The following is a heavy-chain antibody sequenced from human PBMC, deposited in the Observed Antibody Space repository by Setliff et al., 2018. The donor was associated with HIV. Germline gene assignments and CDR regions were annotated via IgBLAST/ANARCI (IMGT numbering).Heavy chain of an antibody. D-gene: IGHD1-26*01. CDR3: ARGSSTVYNYYMDV. CDR1: GGSISSDAYY. CDR2: IYYSGRT. V-gene: IGHV4-31*11. J-gene: IGHJ6*03. Sequence: SETLSLTCAVSGGSISSDAYYWSWIRQGPGKGLEWIGYIYYSGRTYYNPSLKSRITISVDSSKNQFSLKLSSVTAADTAVYYCARGSSTVYNYYMDVWGKGTKVTVS.